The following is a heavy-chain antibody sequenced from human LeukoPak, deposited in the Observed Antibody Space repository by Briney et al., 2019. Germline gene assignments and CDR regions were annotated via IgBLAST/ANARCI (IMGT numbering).Heavy chain of an antibody. CDR1: AYSISSGYY. D-gene: IGHD3-3*01. J-gene: IGHJ4*02. Sequence: SETLSLTCVVSAYSISSGYYWGWVRQPPGERLEWIASINHGGVTHYSPSLKSRVTMSVDTSKNQFSLKLSSVTAADTAMYYCARVTTLGYFDYWGQGTLVTVSS. CDR3: ARVTTLGYFDY. V-gene: IGHV4-38-2*01. CDR2: INHGGVT.